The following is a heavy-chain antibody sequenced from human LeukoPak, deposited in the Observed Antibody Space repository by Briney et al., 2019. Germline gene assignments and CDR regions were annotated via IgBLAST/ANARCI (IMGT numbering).Heavy chain of an antibody. V-gene: IGHV3-48*04. J-gene: IGHJ4*02. Sequence: PGGSLRLSCAASGFTVSSNYMSWVRQAPGKGLEWVSYISSSSSTIYYADSVKGRFTISRDNAKNSLYLQMNSLRAEDTAVYYCARGHIVGASFFDYWGQGTLVTVSS. D-gene: IGHD1-26*01. CDR2: ISSSSSTI. CDR3: ARGHIVGASFFDY. CDR1: GFTVSSNY.